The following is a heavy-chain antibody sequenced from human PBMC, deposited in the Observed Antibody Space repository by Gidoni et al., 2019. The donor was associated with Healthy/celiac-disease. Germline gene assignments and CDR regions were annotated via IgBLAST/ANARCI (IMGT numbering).Heavy chain of an antibody. CDR1: GGSISSGGYY. V-gene: IGHV4-31*03. CDR3: ARSFLGYYDDY. CDR2: IYYRGST. J-gene: IGHJ4*02. Sequence: QAQLQESGPGLVTPSQPLSLTCTVSGGSISSGGYYWSWIRQHPGKGLEWIGYIYYRGSTYCNPSLKSRVTISVDTSKNQFSLKLSSVTAADTAVYYCARSFLGYYDDYWGQGTLVTVSS. D-gene: IGHD3-3*01.